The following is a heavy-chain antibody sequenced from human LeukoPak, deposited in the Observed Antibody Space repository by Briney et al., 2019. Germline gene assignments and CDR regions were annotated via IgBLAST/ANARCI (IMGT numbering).Heavy chain of an antibody. CDR1: GFTVSSNF. J-gene: IGHJ4*02. Sequence: GGSLRLSCAASGFTVSSNFMSWVRQAPGKGLEWVSVINSGGTTYYADSVKGRFTISRGNSKNTLYLQMDSLRAEDTAVYYCARYAGSDWGQGTLVTVSS. V-gene: IGHV3-66*01. CDR2: INSGGTT. D-gene: IGHD1-14*01. CDR3: ARYAGSD.